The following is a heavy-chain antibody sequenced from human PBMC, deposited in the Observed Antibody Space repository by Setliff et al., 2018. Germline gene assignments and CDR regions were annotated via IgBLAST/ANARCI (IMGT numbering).Heavy chain of an antibody. J-gene: IGHJ6*03. D-gene: IGHD5-18*01. CDR1: GGTFSNYG. Sequence: GASVKVSCKASGGTFSNYGVSWVRQAPGQGLEWMGGTIPIFGTTDYSQKFQGRVTIITXXXQNTXXXXXXXXXXEDXAVYYCVREGVDTRSSTDYRYYMDVWGKGTTVTVSS. CDR2: TIPIFGTT. V-gene: IGHV1-69*05. CDR3: VREGVDTRSSTDYRYYMDV.